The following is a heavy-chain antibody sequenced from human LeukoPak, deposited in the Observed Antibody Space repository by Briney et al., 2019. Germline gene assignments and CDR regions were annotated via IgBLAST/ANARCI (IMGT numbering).Heavy chain of an antibody. Sequence: PGGSLRLSCAASGFTFSSYAMSWVRQAPGKGLEWVASISGSGGSTYYADSVKGRFTISRDNSKNTLYLQMNSLRAEDTAVYYCASPIFGVVIGPFDYWGQGTLVTVSS. CDR3: ASPIFGVVIGPFDY. J-gene: IGHJ4*02. CDR1: GFTFSSYA. CDR2: ISGSGGST. D-gene: IGHD3-3*01. V-gene: IGHV3-23*01.